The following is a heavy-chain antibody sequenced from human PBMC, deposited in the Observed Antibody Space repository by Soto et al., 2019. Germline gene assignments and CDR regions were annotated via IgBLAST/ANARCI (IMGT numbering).Heavy chain of an antibody. Sequence: SQRLSPTCTLAAGFISIIRNYCGWILQPPVKQVEWFGGINYIDSSYTIPSHRIQVTMTIDTSKDQFSVKVKPVTAADTALYFCARQRPSVVTQAYFDVWGPGSLVTVSS. CDR3: ARQRPSVVTQAYFDV. CDR1: AGFISIIRNY. D-gene: IGHD2-21*02. V-gene: IGHV4-39*01. CDR2: INYIDSS. J-gene: IGHJ4*02.